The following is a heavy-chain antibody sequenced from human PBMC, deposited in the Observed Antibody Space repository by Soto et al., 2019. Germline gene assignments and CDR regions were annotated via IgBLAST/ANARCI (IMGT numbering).Heavy chain of an antibody. CDR1: GGSISSYY. CDR2: IYYSGST. V-gene: IGHV4-59*01. CDR3: ARSGSRVRYDILTGYYILDY. J-gene: IGHJ4*02. D-gene: IGHD3-9*01. Sequence: PSGTLSLTCTVSGGSISSYYWSWIRQPPGKGLEWIGYIYYSGSTNYNPSLKSRVTISVDTSKNQFSLKLSSVTAADTAVYYCARSGSRVRYDILTGYYILDYWGQGTLVTVSS.